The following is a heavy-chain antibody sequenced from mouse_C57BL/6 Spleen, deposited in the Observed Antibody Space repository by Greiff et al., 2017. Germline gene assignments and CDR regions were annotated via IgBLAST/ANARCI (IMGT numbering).Heavy chain of an antibody. CDR1: GFTFNTYA. CDR2: IRSKSSNYAT. CDR3: VIDYYGSRHYYAMDY. D-gene: IGHD1-1*01. Sequence: EADGGLVQPKGSLKLSCAASGFTFNTYAMHWVRQAPGKGLEWVARIRSKSSNYATYYADSVKDRFTISRDDSQSMRYLQMNNLKTEDTAMYYCVIDYYGSRHYYAMDYWGQGTSVTVSS. J-gene: IGHJ4*01. V-gene: IGHV10-3*01.